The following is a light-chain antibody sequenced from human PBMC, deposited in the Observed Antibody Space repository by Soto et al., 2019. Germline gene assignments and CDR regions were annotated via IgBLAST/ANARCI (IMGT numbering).Light chain of an antibody. V-gene: IGLV1-44*01. CDR1: SSNIGPNT. J-gene: IGLJ1*01. Sequence: QSVLTQPPSVSVTPGQRVTISCSGSSSNIGPNTVNWYQQLPGTAPKLLIYSSNQRPSGVPDRFSGSKSGTSASLAISGLQSEDEADYYCAVWDDSLNGFVFGTGTKVTVL. CDR3: AVWDDSLNGFV. CDR2: SSN.